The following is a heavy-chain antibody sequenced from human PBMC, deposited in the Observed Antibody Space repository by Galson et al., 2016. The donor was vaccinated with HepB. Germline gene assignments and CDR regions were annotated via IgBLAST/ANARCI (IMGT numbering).Heavy chain of an antibody. CDR1: GDSISSYY. Sequence: SETLSLTCSVSGDSISSYYWSWIRQPPGKGPEWIGYIYYTASTKYNPSLKRRVTISADTTMNQLSLRLSSVTVADTAVYYCASSFCSSGSCHPVYYYYGMHVWGQGTTVTVSS. J-gene: IGHJ6*02. CDR2: IYYTAST. D-gene: IGHD2-15*01. V-gene: IGHV4-59*01. CDR3: ASSFCSSGSCHPVYYYYGMHV.